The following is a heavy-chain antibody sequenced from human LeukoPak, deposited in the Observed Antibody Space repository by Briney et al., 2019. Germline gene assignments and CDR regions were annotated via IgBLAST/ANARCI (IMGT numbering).Heavy chain of an antibody. V-gene: IGHV4-59*01. CDR2: IYYSGST. CDR1: GGSISSYY. Sequence: ASETLSLTCTVSGGSISSYYWSWIRQPPGKGLEWIGYIYYSGSTNYNPSLKSRVTISVDTSKNQFSLKLSSVTAADTAVYYCARDRCSGGSCYIFDPWGQGTLVTVSS. J-gene: IGHJ5*02. D-gene: IGHD2-15*01. CDR3: ARDRCSGGSCYIFDP.